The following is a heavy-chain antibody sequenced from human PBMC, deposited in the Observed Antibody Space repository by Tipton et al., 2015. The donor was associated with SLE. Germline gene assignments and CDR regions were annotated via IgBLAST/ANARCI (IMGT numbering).Heavy chain of an antibody. J-gene: IGHJ4*02. CDR3: TRGVGARGSNLDY. CDR2: VYHTGNT. D-gene: IGHD1-26*01. V-gene: IGHV4-38-2*01. CDR1: TYSISNGHY. Sequence: TLSLTCSVSTYSISNGHYWAWVRQPPGKGLEWIGTVYHTGNTYYNPSLKSRVTMSVDTSKNQFSLKLNSVTAADTAVYYCTRGVGARGSNLDYWGQGSLVTVSS.